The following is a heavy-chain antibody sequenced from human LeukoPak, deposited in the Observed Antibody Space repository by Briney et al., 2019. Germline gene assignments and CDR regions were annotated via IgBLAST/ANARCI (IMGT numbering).Heavy chain of an antibody. J-gene: IGHJ4*02. V-gene: IGHV1-46*03. D-gene: IGHD3-10*01. CDR3: ARGGSGSYFGSGYDY. Sequence: INPSGGITSYAQKFQGRVTMTRDTSTSTVYMELSSLRSEDTAVFYCARGGSGSYFGSGYDYWGQGTLVTVSS. CDR2: INPSGGIT.